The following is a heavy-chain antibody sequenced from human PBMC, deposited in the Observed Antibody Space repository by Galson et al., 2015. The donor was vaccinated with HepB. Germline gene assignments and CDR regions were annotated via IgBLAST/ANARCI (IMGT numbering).Heavy chain of an antibody. CDR2: IIPILDKT. CDR3: ARDGEASGTYLDY. V-gene: IGHV1-69*10. Sequence: SVKVSCKASGGTFTTYTTSWVRQAPGQGLEWMGGIIPILDKTNYVQKFQGRVTITADESTSTVYMELSSLRYDDTAVYYCARDGEASGTYLDYWGQETLVIVSS. J-gene: IGHJ4*02. CDR1: GGTFTTYT. D-gene: IGHD1-26*01.